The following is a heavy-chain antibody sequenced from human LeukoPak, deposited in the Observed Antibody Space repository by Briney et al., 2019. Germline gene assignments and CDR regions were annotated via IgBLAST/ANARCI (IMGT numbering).Heavy chain of an antibody. Sequence: EGSLRLSCAASGFTFDDYAMHWVRQAPGKGLEWVSLISGDGGSTFYADSVKGRFTISRDNSQKSLYLQMNSLRTEDTALYYCAKGTTVITGTFDYWGRGTLVTVSS. D-gene: IGHD4-23*01. V-gene: IGHV3-43*02. J-gene: IGHJ4*02. CDR3: AKGTTVITGTFDY. CDR1: GFTFDDYA. CDR2: ISGDGGST.